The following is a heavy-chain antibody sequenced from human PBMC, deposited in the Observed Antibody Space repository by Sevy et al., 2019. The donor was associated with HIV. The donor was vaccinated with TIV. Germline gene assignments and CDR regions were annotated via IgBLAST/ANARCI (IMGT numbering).Heavy chain of an antibody. V-gene: IGHV3-23*01. Sequence: GGSLRLSYAASEFTFSSYAMIWVRQAPGKGLEWVSSISGSGRYTYYADSVEGRFTISRDNSKNTLYVQMNSLRAEDTAVYYCAKGFCSGGTCPRDYYYYGMDVWGQGTTVTVSS. CDR3: AKGFCSGGTCPRDYYYYGMDV. J-gene: IGHJ6*02. CDR2: ISGSGRYT. D-gene: IGHD2-15*01. CDR1: EFTFSSYA.